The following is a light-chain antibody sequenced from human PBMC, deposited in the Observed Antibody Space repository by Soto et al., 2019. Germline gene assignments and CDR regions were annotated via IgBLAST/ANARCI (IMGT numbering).Light chain of an antibody. J-gene: IGLJ1*01. V-gene: IGLV2-14*01. CDR3: CSYSTSNTHNYV. CDR2: EVS. Sequence: QSALTQPASVSGSPGQSITISCTGTSSDVGNDNFVSWYQHHPGKAPKLIIYEVSYRPSGVSHRFSGSKSGNTASLTISGLQSEDEADYYCCSYSTSNTHNYVFGTGTKVTVL. CDR1: SSDVGNDNF.